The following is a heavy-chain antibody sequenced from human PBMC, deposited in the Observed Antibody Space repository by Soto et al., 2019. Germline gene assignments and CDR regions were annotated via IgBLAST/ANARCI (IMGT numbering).Heavy chain of an antibody. CDR1: GFTFSSYG. J-gene: IGHJ6*02. Sequence: QVQLVESGGGVVQPGRSLRLSCAASGFTFSSYGMHWVRQAPGKGLEWVAVISYDGSNKYYADSVKGRFTISRDISKNTLYLQMNSLRAEDTALYYCAKVEAGPVTWSTPNFSYALDVWGQGTTVTVSS. V-gene: IGHV3-30*18. CDR2: ISYDGSNK. D-gene: IGHD3-16*01. CDR3: AKVEAGPVTWSTPNFSYALDV.